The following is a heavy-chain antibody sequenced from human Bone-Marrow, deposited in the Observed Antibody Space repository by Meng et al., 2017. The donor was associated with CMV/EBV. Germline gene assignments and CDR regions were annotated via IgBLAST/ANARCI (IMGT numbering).Heavy chain of an antibody. Sequence: LSCAASGFIFRGYWMCCVRQAPGKGLEWVANIQKDGDEKYYVDSVKCRFTISRDNAQNSVFLEVNSLRAEDTAVYYCVRDLRYFEHWGQGTLVTVSS. CDR2: IQKDGDEK. CDR1: GFIFRGYW. V-gene: IGHV3-7*05. J-gene: IGHJ5*02. CDR3: VRDLRYFEH. D-gene: IGHD3-9*01.